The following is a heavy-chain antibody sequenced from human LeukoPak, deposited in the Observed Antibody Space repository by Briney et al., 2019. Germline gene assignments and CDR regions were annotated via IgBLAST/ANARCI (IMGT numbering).Heavy chain of an antibody. CDR3: ARVSSSVTTLDY. V-gene: IGHV4-4*07. CDR2: IYTSGST. Sequence: SETLSLTCTVSGGSISSYYWSWIRQPAGKGLEWIGRIYTSGSTNYNPSLKSRVTISVDTSKNQFSLKVSSVTAADTAVYYCARVSSSVTTLDYWGQGTLVTVSS. J-gene: IGHJ4*02. D-gene: IGHD4-17*01. CDR1: GGSISSYY.